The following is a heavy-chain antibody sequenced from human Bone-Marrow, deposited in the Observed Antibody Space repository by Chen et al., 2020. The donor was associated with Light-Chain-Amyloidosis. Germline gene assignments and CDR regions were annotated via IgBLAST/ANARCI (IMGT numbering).Heavy chain of an antibody. D-gene: IGHD3-3*01. CDR1: GFTFSSYG. V-gene: IGHV3-33*01. Sequence: QVQLVESGGGMVQPGRSLRLSCAASGFTFSSYGMHWVRQAPGKGLEWVAVIWYDGSNKYYADSVKGRFTISRDNSKNTLYLQMNSLRAEDTAVYYCARAHRYYDFWSGLNYWGQGTLVTVSS. J-gene: IGHJ4*02. CDR2: IWYDGSNK. CDR3: ARAHRYYDFWSGLNY.